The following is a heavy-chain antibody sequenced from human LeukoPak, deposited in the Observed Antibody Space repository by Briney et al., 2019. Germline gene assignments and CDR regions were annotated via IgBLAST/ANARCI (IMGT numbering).Heavy chain of an antibody. Sequence: KAGGSLRLSCAASGFTFSTYSMNSVRQAPGKGLEWDSSISSSSSYIYYADSVKGRFTISRDNAKNSLYLQMNSLRDEDTAVYYCANDYSNDYWGQGTLVTVSS. CDR3: ANDYSNDY. CDR2: ISSSSSYI. D-gene: IGHD4-11*01. J-gene: IGHJ4*02. CDR1: GFTFSTYS. V-gene: IGHV3-21*01.